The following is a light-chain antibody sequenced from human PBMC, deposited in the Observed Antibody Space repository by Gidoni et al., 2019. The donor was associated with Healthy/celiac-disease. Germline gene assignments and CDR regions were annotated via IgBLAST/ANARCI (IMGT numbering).Light chain of an antibody. CDR2: EVS. Sequence: QSALTQSASVSGSPGQPITISCTGTSSDVGGYNYVSWYQQHPGKAPKLMIYEVSNRPSGVSNRFSGSKSGNTASLTISGLQAEDEADYYCSSYTSSSTYVFGTGTKVTVL. V-gene: IGLV2-14*01. CDR3: SSYTSSSTYV. CDR1: SSDVGGYNY. J-gene: IGLJ1*01.